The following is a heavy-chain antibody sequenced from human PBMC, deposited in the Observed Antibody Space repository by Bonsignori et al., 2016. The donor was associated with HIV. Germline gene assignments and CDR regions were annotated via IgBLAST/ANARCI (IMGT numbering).Heavy chain of an antibody. CDR1: GGSISSSSYY. J-gene: IGHJ4*02. D-gene: IGHD3-10*01. CDR2: IYYSGST. CDR3: ARDPSITGIYFDY. Sequence: SETLSLTCTVSGGSISSSSYYWGWIRQPPGKGLEWIGSIYYSGSTYYNPSLKSRVTISVDTSKNQFSLKLSSVTAADTAVYYCARDPSITGIYFDYWGQGTLVTVSS. V-gene: IGHV4-39*07.